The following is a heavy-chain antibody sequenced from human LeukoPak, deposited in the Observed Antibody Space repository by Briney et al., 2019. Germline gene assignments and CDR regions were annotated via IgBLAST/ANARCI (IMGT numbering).Heavy chain of an antibody. J-gene: IGHJ4*02. V-gene: IGHV3-11*01. CDR1: GFTFSDYY. CDR3: AGGVQGAGPFDY. CDR2: ISNSGTMI. D-gene: IGHD3-16*01. Sequence: GGSLRLSCAASGFTFSDYYMSWIRRAPGKGLEWISYISNSGTMIYYRDSVKGRFTVPRDNAQNSLYLQMNSLRAEDTALYYCAGGVQGAGPFDYWGQGSLVTVSS.